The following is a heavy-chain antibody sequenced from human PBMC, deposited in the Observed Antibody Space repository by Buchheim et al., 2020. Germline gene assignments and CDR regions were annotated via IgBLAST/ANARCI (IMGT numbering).Heavy chain of an antibody. Sequence: QLPLQESGSGLVKPSQTLSLTCAVSGGSISSGGYSWSWIRQPPGKGLEWIGYIYHSGSTYYNPSLKSRVTISVDRSKNQFSLKLSSVTAADTAVYYCARVSGSSSALDYWGQGTL. D-gene: IGHD6-6*01. CDR3: ARVSGSSSALDY. J-gene: IGHJ4*02. CDR2: IYHSGST. CDR1: GGSISSGGYS. V-gene: IGHV4-30-2*01.